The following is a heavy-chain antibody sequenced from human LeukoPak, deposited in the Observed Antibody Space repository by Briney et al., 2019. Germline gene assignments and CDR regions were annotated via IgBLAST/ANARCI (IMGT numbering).Heavy chain of an antibody. J-gene: IGHJ6*03. V-gene: IGHV3-48*01. CDR3: AKAYCSSLSCYNHYYYYYMDV. Sequence: GGSLRLSCAVSGFTFSSYSMNWVRQAPGKGLEWLSYISSSSSTIYYADSVKGRFTISRDNAKNSLFLKMNSLRAEDTAMYYCAKAYCSSLSCYNHYYYYYMDVWGKGTTVTVSS. D-gene: IGHD2-15*01. CDR1: GFTFSSYS. CDR2: ISSSSSTI.